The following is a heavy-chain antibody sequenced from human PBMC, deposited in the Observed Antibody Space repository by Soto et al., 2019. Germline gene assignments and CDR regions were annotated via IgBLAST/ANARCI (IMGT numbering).Heavy chain of an antibody. CDR1: GVSISSYY. CDR3: AMVPAAPHWVYYFGMDV. CDR2: IYNTGST. J-gene: IGHJ6*02. Sequence: QVQLQESGPGLVKPEETLSLTCTVSGVSISSYYWSWIRQPPGKALEWIGYIYNTGSTNYNPSLKGRVTISIDSSKNQFSLKLTSVTAADTAVYYCAMVPAAPHWVYYFGMDVWGQGTTFTVSS. D-gene: IGHD2-2*01. V-gene: IGHV4-59*12.